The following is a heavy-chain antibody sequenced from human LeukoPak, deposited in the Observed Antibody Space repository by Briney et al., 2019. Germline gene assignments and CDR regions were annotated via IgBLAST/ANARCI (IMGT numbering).Heavy chain of an antibody. CDR2: INPNSGGT. CDR1: GYTFTGYY. J-gene: IGHJ6*03. CDR3: ARDVAAARTTYYYYMDV. V-gene: IGHV1-2*02. D-gene: IGHD6-13*01. Sequence: ASVKVSCKASGYTFTGYYMHWVRQAPGQGLEWMGWINPNSGGTNYAQKFQGRVTMTRDTSISTAYMELSRLRSDDTAVYYCARDVAAARTTYYYYMDVWGKGTTVTVSS.